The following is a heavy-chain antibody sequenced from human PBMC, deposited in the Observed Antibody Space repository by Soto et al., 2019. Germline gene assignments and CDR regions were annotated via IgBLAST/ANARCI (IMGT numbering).Heavy chain of an antibody. V-gene: IGHV4-39*07. J-gene: IGHJ5*02. Sequence: PSETLSLTCTVSGGSISSSSYYWGWIRQPPGKGLEWIGSIYYSGSTYYNPSLKSRIIINPDTSKNQFSLQLKSVTPEDTAVYYCVRDRYSSSGWFDPWGQGTPVTVSS. CDR2: IYYSGST. CDR1: GGSISSSSYY. D-gene: IGHD3-10*01. CDR3: VRDRYSSSGWFDP.